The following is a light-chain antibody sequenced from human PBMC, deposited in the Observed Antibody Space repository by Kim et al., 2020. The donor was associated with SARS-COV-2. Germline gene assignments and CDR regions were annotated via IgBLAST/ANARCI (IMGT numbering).Light chain of an antibody. CDR3: FPIT. Sequence: DIQMTQSPSTLSASVGDRVTITCRASQSFSSWLAWYQEKPGKVPKLLIYKTSILESGVPSRFSGSGSGTEFTLTISSLQPDDCQQYNNFPITFGQGTRLEIK. J-gene: IGKJ5*01. CDR2: KTS. V-gene: IGKV1-5*03. CDR1: QSFSSW.